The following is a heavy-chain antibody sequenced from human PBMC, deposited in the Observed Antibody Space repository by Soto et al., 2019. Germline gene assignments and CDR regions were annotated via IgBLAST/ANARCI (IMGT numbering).Heavy chain of an antibody. V-gene: IGHV3-15*01. CDR3: TTQSYYYDSSGYSNWFDP. J-gene: IGHJ5*02. D-gene: IGHD3-22*01. CDR1: GFTFSNAW. CDR2: IKSKTDGGTT. Sequence: LRLSCAASGFTFSNAWMSWVRQAPGKGLEWVGRIKSKTDGGTTDYAAPVKGRFTISRDDSKNTLYLQMNSLKTEDTAVYYCTTQSYYYDSSGYSNWFDPWGQGTLVTVSS.